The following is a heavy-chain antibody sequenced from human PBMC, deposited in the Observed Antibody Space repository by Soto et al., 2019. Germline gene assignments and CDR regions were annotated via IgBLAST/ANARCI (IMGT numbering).Heavy chain of an antibody. V-gene: IGHV3-23*01. CDR3: AKDGNWLDVYFDV. J-gene: IGHJ4*02. Sequence: PGGSLRLSCVASGIEFSNYAMSWVRQAPGKGLEWVSISSASGRSRYHADSVKGRFTISRDNSKNTLYLHMTDLRAEDTAVYYCAKDGNWLDVYFDVWGQGTPVTVSS. D-gene: IGHD6-19*01. CDR1: GIEFSNYA. CDR2: SSASGRSR.